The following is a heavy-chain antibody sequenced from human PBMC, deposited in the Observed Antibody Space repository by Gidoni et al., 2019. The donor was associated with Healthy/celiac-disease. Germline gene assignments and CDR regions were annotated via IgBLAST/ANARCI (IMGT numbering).Heavy chain of an antibody. J-gene: IGHJ4*02. V-gene: IGHV4-59*01. Sequence: QVQLQESGPGLVKPSETLSLTCTVSGGSISSYYWSWIRQPPGKGLEWIGYIYYSGSTNYNPSLKIRVPISVDPPKAPFPLKLGSGTAAATAVYYCARGAGGGFDYWGQGTLVTVSS. CDR2: IYYSGST. D-gene: IGHD3-10*01. CDR1: GGSISSYY. CDR3: ARGAGGGFDY.